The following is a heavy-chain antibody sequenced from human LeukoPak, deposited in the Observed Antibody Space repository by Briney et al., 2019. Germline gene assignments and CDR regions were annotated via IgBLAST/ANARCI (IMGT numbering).Heavy chain of an antibody. D-gene: IGHD2-2*01. V-gene: IGHV3-23*01. CDR3: AKGAIVVVPAAIRGWAKYYFDY. CDR1: GFTFSSYA. Sequence: GGSLRLSCAASGFTFSSYAMSWVRQAPGKGLEWVSAISGSGGSTYYADSVKGRFTISRDNSKNTLYLQMNSLRAEDTAVYYCAKGAIVVVPAAIRGWAKYYFDYWGQGTLVTVSS. J-gene: IGHJ4*02. CDR2: ISGSGGST.